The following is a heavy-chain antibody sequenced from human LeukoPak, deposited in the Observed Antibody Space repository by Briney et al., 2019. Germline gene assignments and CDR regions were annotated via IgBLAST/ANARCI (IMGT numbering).Heavy chain of an antibody. V-gene: IGHV4-59*08. CDR1: GGSLSGNY. J-gene: IGHJ5*02. Sequence: SETLSLTCTVSGGSLSGNYWSWFRQPPRKGLVWIGYIYSTGSANYNTSLKSRVTIAVDTSKNQFSLKVTSVTAADTAVYYCARHKLDYPYNWFGPWGQGALVTVSS. CDR3: ARHKLDYPYNWFGP. CDR2: IYSTGSA. D-gene: IGHD4-11*01.